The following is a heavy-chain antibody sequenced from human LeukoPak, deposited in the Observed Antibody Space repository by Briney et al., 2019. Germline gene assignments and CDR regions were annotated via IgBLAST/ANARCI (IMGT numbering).Heavy chain of an antibody. J-gene: IGHJ4*02. CDR2: IRYDGSNK. CDR3: AKVQYSSGWYFDY. D-gene: IGHD6-19*01. Sequence: PGGSLRLSCAASGFTFSSYGMHWVRQAPGKGLEWVAFIRYDGSNKYYADSVKGRFTISRDNSKNTLYLQMNSLRAEDTAVYYCAKVQYSSGWYFDYWGQGTLVTVSS. CDR1: GFTFSSYG. V-gene: IGHV3-30*02.